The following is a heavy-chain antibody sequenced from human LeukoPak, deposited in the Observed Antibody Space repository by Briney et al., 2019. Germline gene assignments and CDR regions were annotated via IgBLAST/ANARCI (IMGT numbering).Heavy chain of an antibody. Sequence: PGGSLRLSCAASGITFSYYWMHWVRQAPGKGLVWVSRIDADGSSATYADSVKGRFTISRDNAKNTLYLQMNSLRAEDTAVYYCARDSFDSDSYYFDYWGQGTLVTVSS. CDR1: GITFSYYW. D-gene: IGHD2-15*01. CDR3: ARDSFDSDSYYFDY. CDR2: IDADGSSA. V-gene: IGHV3-74*01. J-gene: IGHJ4*02.